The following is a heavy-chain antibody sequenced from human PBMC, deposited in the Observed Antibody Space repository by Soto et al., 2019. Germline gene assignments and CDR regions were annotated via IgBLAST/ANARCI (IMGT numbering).Heavy chain of an antibody. D-gene: IGHD6-19*01. J-gene: IGHJ4*02. Sequence: QAHLVQSGAEVKMPGDSVQVSCKASGFVSTNHNFHWVRQAPGQSLEWMGRINAGNGNTQYSQNFQGRVTFTSDPSASIAFMELTNLRFEDRAMYYCASDYGSNWRLWGQGTLVSVSS. CDR1: GFVSTNHN. V-gene: IGHV1-3*01. CDR3: ASDYGSNWRL. CDR2: INAGNGNT.